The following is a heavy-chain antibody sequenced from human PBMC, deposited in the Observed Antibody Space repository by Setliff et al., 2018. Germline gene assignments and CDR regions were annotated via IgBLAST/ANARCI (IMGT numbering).Heavy chain of an antibody. D-gene: IGHD1-26*01. J-gene: IGHJ4*02. CDR2: IRSKVYGGTT. CDR3: VRGFQMGKNYFDF. V-gene: IGHV3-49*04. Sequence: GGSLRLSCTTSGFIFGGYAMSWVRQAPGKGLEWVGFIRSKVYGGTTVYAASVKGRFSISRDDSKSVAFLQMNSLKTEDSGMYYCVRGFQMGKNYFDFWGRGALVTVSS. CDR1: GFIFGGYA.